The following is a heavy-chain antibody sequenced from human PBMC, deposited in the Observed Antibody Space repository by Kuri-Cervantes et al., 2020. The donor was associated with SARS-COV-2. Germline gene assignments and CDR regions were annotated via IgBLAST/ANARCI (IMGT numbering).Heavy chain of an antibody. CDR2: IYPGDSDT. CDR1: GYSFTSYW. Sequence: CCKGSGYSFTSYWIGWVRQMPEKGLEWMGIIYPGDSDTRYSPSFQGQVTISHDKSISTAYLQWSSLKASDTAVYYCARRGRKFPDYYFDCRGQGTLVTVSS. J-gene: IGHJ4*02. D-gene: IGHD4/OR15-4a*01. CDR3: ARRGRKFPDYYFDC. V-gene: IGHV5-51*01.